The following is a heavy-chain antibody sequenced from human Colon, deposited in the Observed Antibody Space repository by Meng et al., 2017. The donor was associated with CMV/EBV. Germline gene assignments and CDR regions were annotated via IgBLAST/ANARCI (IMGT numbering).Heavy chain of an antibody. CDR1: GFTFSSYE. D-gene: IGHD2-2*01. CDR2: ISGLGRTI. Sequence: GGSLRLSCEASGFTFSSYEMHWVRQAPGKGLEWIAFISGLGRTIFYADAVKGRFTISRDNAKNSLYLQMNSLRAEDTAVYYCARDANCSSTSCYLSAYYYGMDVWGQGTTVTVSS. V-gene: IGHV3-48*03. J-gene: IGHJ6*02. CDR3: ARDANCSSTSCYLSAYYYGMDV.